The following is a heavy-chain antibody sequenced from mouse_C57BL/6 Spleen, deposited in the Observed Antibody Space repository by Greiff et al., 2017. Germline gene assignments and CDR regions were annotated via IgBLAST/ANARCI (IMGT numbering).Heavy chain of an antibody. CDR3: TRTMIRTGIFAY. D-gene: IGHD2-4*01. Sequence: VQRVESGAELVRPGASVTLSCKASGYTFTDYEMHWVKQTPVHGLEWIGAIDPETGGTAYNQKFKGKAILTADKSSSTAYMELRSLTSEDSAVYYCTRTMIRTGIFAYWGQGTLVTVSA. CDR2: IDPETGGT. CDR1: GYTFTDYE. J-gene: IGHJ3*01. V-gene: IGHV1-15*01.